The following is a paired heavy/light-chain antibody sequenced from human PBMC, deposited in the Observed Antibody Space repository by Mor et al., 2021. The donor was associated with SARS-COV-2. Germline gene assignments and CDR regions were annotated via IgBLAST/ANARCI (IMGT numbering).Light chain of an antibody. Sequence: EIVLTQSPGTLSLSPGERATLSCRASQSVSSSYLAWYQQKPGQAPRLLIYAVSRRATGIPDRFSGSGSGTDFILTISRLEPEDFAVYYCQQYYNSPLTFGPGTKVDIK. V-gene: IGKV3-20*01. CDR2: AVS. CDR3: QQYYNSPLT. J-gene: IGKJ3*01. CDR1: QSVSSSY.
Heavy chain of an antibody. D-gene: IGHD2-2*02. CDR3: ARIRCSSTSCYSGGNGWFDP. CDR2: INHSGST. J-gene: IGHJ5*02. Sequence: QVQLQQWGAGLLKPSETLSLTCALYGGSFSSYYWSWIRQPPGKGLEWIGEINHSGSTNYSPSLKSRVTISVDASKNQFSLNLSSVTAADTAVYYCARIRCSSTSCYSGGNGWFDPWGQGTLVTVSS. CDR1: GGSFSSYY. V-gene: IGHV4-34*02.